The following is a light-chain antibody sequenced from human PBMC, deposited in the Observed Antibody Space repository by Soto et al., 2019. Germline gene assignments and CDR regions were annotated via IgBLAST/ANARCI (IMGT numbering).Light chain of an antibody. Sequence: EIVMTQSPGTLSLSPGETATLSCRASQTIGRNYLAWYQQKPGQAPRLLIYYISTRAADIPDRFSGSGSGTDFTLTISRPQSVDSGVYYCQHHSQWLITFGQGTRLEIK. V-gene: IGKV3-15*01. CDR3: QHHSQWLIT. J-gene: IGKJ5*01. CDR1: QTIGRN. CDR2: YIS.